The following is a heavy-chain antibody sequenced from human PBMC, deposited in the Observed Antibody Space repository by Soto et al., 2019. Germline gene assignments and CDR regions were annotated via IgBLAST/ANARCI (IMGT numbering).Heavy chain of an antibody. CDR2: TYYRSKWYN. CDR1: GDSVSSNSAA. J-gene: IGHJ5*02. CDR3: ARAPSYYYDTSGYYYYWFDP. D-gene: IGHD3-22*01. V-gene: IGHV6-1*01. Sequence: SQTLSLTCAISGDSVSSNSAAWNWIRQSPSRGLEWLGRTYYRSKWYNDYAVSVKSRITINPDTSKNQFSLQLNSVTPEETAVYYCARAPSYYYDTSGYYYYWFDPWGQGTLVTVSS.